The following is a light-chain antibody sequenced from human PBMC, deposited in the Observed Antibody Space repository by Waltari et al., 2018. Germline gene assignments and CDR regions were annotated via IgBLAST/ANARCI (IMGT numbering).Light chain of an antibody. CDR1: QRVSSSY. CDR3: QQYGSSPT. CDR2: GAS. V-gene: IGKV3-20*01. J-gene: IGKJ5*01. Sequence: EIVLTQSPGTLSLSPGERATLSCGASQRVSSSYLAWYQPKPGQAPRLLIYGASSRATGIPDRFSGSGSGTDFTLTISRLEPEDFAVYYCQQYGSSPTFGQGTRLEIK.